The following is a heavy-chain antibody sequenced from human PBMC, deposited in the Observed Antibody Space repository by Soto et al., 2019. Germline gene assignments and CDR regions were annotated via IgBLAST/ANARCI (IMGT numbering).Heavy chain of an antibody. Sequence: GGSLRLSCAASGFTFSSYGMHWVRQAPGKGLEWVAVISYDGSNKYYADSVKGRFTISRDNSKNTLYLQMNSLRAEDTAVYYCAKLWGAAVNFDYWGQGTLVTVSS. J-gene: IGHJ4*02. CDR3: AKLWGAAVNFDY. CDR1: GFTFSSYG. D-gene: IGHD3-16*01. CDR2: ISYDGSNK. V-gene: IGHV3-30*18.